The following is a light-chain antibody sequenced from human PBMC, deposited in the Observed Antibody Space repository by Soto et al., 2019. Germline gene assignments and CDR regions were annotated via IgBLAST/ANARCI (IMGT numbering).Light chain of an antibody. CDR3: HQRQSWPRT. V-gene: IGKV3-11*01. Sequence: EIELTQSTSTLSSFPGDSVTPSCRASQYINTRLAWYQHRPGQAPRLLIYQTSIRAAGIPARFSASGTGTDFTLTISDVQPEDFAVYYCHQRQSWPRTFGQGTKVDIK. CDR2: QTS. J-gene: IGKJ1*01. CDR1: QYINTR.